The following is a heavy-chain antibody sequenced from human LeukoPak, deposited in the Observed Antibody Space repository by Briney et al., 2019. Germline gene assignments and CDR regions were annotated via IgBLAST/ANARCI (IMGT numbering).Heavy chain of an antibody. CDR1: GFTFGDYY. CDR3: ARVYSYDSTGYFDYYFDY. D-gene: IGHD3-22*01. Sequence: KPGGSLRLSCAASGFTFGDYYMSWIRQAPGKGLEWVSYITSSSYTNYADSVKGRFTISRDNAKNSLYLQMNSLRAEDTAVYYCARVYSYDSTGYFDYYFDYWGQGTLVTVSS. V-gene: IGHV3-11*05. J-gene: IGHJ4*02. CDR2: ITSSSYT.